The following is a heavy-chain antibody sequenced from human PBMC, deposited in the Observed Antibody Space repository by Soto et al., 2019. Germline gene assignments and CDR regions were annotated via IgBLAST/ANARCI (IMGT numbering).Heavy chain of an antibody. CDR2: IYYSGST. V-gene: IGHV4-59*01. Sequence: PSETLSLTCTVSGGSISGYYWSWIRQSPEKGLEYIGYIYYSGSTNYNPSLKSRVTISVDTSKNQFSLKLSSVTAADTAVYYCARSYGDAFDIWGQGTMVPVSS. CDR1: GGSISGYY. CDR3: ARSYGDAFDI. J-gene: IGHJ3*02. D-gene: IGHD1-26*01.